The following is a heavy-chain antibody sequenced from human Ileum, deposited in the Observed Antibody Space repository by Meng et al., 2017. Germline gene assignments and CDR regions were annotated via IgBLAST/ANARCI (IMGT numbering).Heavy chain of an antibody. CDR2: INHSGSS. V-gene: IGHV4-34*02. CDR1: GGSFSHYD. J-gene: IGHJ4*02. D-gene: IGHD2-21*02. CDR3: RLAYCIGDCGDY. Sequence: QVQLQQGGAGRLKPSETRSPTCAFYGGSFSHYDWNWIRQFPGKGLEWIGQINHSGSSNYNPSLSSRVTISADMSKSQSSLKLSSVTAADTAVYYCRLAYCIGDCGDYWGQGTLVTVSS.